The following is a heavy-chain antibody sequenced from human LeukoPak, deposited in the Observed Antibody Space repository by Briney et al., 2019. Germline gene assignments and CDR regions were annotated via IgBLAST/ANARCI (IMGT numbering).Heavy chain of an antibody. CDR2: IWYDGSNK. J-gene: IGHJ4*02. V-gene: IGHV3-33*01. CDR1: GFTFSSYG. CDR3: ARDRYCSSTSCSGTFDY. D-gene: IGHD2-2*01. Sequence: GSLRLSCAASGFTFSSYGMHWVRQAPGKGLEWVAVIWYDGSNKYYADSVKGRFTISRDNSKNTLYLQMNSLRAEDTAVYYCARDRYCSSTSCSGTFDYWGQGTLVTVSS.